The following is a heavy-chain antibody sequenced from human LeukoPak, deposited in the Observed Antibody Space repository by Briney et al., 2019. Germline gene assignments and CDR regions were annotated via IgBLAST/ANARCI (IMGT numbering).Heavy chain of an antibody. V-gene: IGHV4-30-2*01. Sequence: SETLSLTCSVSGVFISSGGFYWNWIRQPPGKGLEWIGYIDSETTHYNPSLKSRVTISVDRSKNQFSLRLASVTAADTAVYYCATEAYCSSTSCYDYYYYYMDVWGKGTTVTVSS. D-gene: IGHD2-2*01. CDR3: ATEAYCSSTSCYDYYYYYMDV. CDR1: GVFISSGGFY. CDR2: IDSETT. J-gene: IGHJ6*03.